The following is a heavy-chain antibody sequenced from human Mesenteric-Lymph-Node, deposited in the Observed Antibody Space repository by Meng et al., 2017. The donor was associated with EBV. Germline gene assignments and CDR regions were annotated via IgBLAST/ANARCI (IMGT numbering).Heavy chain of an antibody. CDR3: VLDLWLRIGECV. D-gene: IGHD5-12*01. CDR2: ITPVFGIA. J-gene: IGHJ4*02. CDR1: GESFNNVG. V-gene: IGHV1-69*17. Sequence: QVQRWPFGGAGEESWSWVKVPCRGSGESFNNVGISLVQQSPGQGLECMGDITPVFGIANYAESFQGRVTISADTSPRTNYMDLSSLISDDTAVYYCVLDLWLRIGECVWGQGTLVTVSS.